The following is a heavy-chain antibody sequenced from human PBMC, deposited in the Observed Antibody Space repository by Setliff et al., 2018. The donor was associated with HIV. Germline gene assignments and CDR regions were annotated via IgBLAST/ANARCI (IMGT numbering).Heavy chain of an antibody. D-gene: IGHD6-13*01. V-gene: IGHV4-4*08. CDR2: IYTSGST. CDR3: ARGYSSSWYDS. Sequence: SETLSLTCTVSGDSISSSYYWTWIRQPPGKGLEWIGYIYTSGSTNYNPSLKNRVTISVDTSKNQFSLRLSSVTAADTAVYYCARGYSSSWYDSWGQGALVTVSS. J-gene: IGHJ5*01. CDR1: GDSISSSYY.